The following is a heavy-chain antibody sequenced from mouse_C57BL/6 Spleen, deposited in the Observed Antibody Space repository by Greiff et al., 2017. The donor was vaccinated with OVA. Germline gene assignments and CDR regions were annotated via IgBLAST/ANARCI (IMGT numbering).Heavy chain of an antibody. D-gene: IGHD2-1*01. J-gene: IGHJ1*03. CDR3: ARRGNYGDWSADV. CDR1: GYTFTSYW. Sequence: QVQLQQSGAELVKPGASVKMSCKASGYTFTSYWITWVKQRPGQGLEWIGDIYPGSGSTNYNEKFKSKATLTVATSSSTAYMQLSSLTSEDSAVYYCARRGNYGDWSADVWGTGTTVTVSS. V-gene: IGHV1-55*01. CDR2: IYPGSGST.